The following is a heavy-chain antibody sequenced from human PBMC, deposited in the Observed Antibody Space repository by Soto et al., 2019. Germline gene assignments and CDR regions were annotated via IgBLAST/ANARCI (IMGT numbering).Heavy chain of an antibody. CDR2: ISAYNGNT. V-gene: IGHV1-18*01. Sequence: ASVKVSCKASGYTFTSYGISWVRQAPGQGLEWMGWISAYNGNTNYAQKLQGRVTMTTDTSTSTAYMELRSLRSDDTAVYYCAIESSGGSCYSCDCFDLWGQGTLVTVSS. D-gene: IGHD2-15*01. J-gene: IGHJ5*02. CDR3: AIESSGGSCYSCDCFDL. CDR1: GYTFTSYG.